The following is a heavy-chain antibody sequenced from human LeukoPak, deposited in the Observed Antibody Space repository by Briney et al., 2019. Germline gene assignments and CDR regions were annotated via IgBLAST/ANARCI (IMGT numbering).Heavy chain of an antibody. V-gene: IGHV3-48*04. Sequence: GGSLRLSCAASGFTFSDYAMNWVRQAPGKGLEWVSYISKSSGTIYHADSVRGRFTISRDNAKNALHLQMNTLRAEDTAVYYCARELSGTSSRHFDYWGQGTLVTVSS. CDR3: ARELSGTSSRHFDY. D-gene: IGHD2-2*01. J-gene: IGHJ4*02. CDR1: GFTFSDYA. CDR2: ISKSSGTI.